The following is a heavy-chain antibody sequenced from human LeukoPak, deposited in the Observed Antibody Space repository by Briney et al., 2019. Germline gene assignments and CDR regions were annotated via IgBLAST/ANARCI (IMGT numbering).Heavy chain of an antibody. V-gene: IGHV1-2*02. J-gene: IGHJ4*02. CDR1: GYTFTGYF. CDR3: ARDSCGGDCYYYFYY. Sequence: VASVKVSCKASGYTFTGYFMHWVRQAPGQGLGWMGWINPNSGGTNYAQNFQGRVTMTRDTSISTAYMELTSLTSDDTAVYYCARDSCGGDCYYYFYYWGQGTLVTVSS. D-gene: IGHD2-21*02. CDR2: INPNSGGT.